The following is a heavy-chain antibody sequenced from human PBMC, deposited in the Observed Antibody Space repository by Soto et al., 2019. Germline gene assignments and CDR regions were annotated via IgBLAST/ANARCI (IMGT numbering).Heavy chain of an antibody. Sequence: EVQLVDSGGGLVQPGGSLRLSCAASGFTFSSYSMNRVRQAPGKGLEWFSYISSTSSTIYYADSVKGRFTISIYNTKNSLYLQMNSLRDEGAAVCYCARDFGGPRWNYGDGMDVWGQGTTVTVSS. V-gene: IGHV3-48*02. J-gene: IGHJ6*02. CDR1: GFTFSSYS. CDR3: ARDFGGPRWNYGDGMDV. CDR2: ISSTSSTI. D-gene: IGHD1-7*01.